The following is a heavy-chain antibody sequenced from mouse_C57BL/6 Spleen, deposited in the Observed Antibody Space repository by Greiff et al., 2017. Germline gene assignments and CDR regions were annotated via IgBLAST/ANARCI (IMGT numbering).Heavy chain of an antibody. Sequence: EVQLQESGAGLVKPGGSLKLSCAASGFTFSDYGMHWVRQAPEKGLEWVGYISRGSSTIYYADTVKGRVTITRDNTKNTLYLQMTSLMSEDTAMYYCARHDGDYEFAYWGEGTLVTVSA. J-gene: IGHJ3*01. V-gene: IGHV5-17*01. CDR3: ARHDGDYEFAY. CDR1: GFTFSDYG. D-gene: IGHD2-13*01. CDR2: ISRGSSTI.